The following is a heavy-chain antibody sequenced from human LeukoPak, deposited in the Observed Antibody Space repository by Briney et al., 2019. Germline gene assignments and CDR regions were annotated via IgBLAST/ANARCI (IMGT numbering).Heavy chain of an antibody. CDR1: GFTVSSNY. CDR2: IYSGGST. CDR3: ARDLRYWFDP. D-gene: IGHD1-14*01. J-gene: IGHJ5*02. Sequence: GGSLRLSCAASGFTVSSNYMSWVRQAPGKGLEWVSVIYSGGSTYYADSVKGRLTISRDNSKNTLYLQMNSLRAEDTAVYYCARDLRYWFDPWGQGTLVTVSS. V-gene: IGHV3-53*01.